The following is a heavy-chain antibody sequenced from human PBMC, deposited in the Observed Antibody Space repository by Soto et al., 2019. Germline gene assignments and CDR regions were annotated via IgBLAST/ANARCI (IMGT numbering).Heavy chain of an antibody. CDR2: IISATDVAT. V-gene: IGHV3-11*01. Sequence: GGALRLSFAASGLSFSDYDMRWIRQAPGKVLEWLGYIISATDVATYYADSVKGHFIIAADDSRRTLFLQMNSLRAEDTAVYHCVQAVYSGSSGHFDLWGQGTLVDVSS. CDR1: GLSFSDYD. D-gene: IGHD1-26*01. J-gene: IGHJ4*02. CDR3: VQAVYSGSSGHFDL.